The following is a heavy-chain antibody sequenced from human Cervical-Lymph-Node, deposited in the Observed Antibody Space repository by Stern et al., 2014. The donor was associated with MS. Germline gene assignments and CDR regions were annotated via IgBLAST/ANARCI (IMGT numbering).Heavy chain of an antibody. CDR1: GGTLSDYG. D-gene: IGHD4-17*01. J-gene: IGHJ6*02. CDR2: VIPLVGTE. CDR3: ARDGDSSMLGLDV. Sequence: VQLVESGAEVKKPGSSVKVSCKASGGTLSDYGIRWVRQAPGQGLEWLGGVIPLVGTENYAQNVQGRVTITADDSTNTAYMDLSSLTSEDTAVYYGARDGDSSMLGLDVWGQGTTVTVSS. V-gene: IGHV1-69*01.